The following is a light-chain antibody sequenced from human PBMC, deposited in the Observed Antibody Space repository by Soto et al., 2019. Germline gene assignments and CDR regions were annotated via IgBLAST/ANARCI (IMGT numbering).Light chain of an antibody. V-gene: IGLV8-61*01. Sequence: QTVVTQEASLSVSPGGTVTLTCGLNSGSVSTSHYPSWYQQTPGQPPRTLILNIESRPSGVPERFSGTIIGRRAALTITGAQSEHESDYYCMLSVGTGVWVFGGGTKLTVL. CDR1: SGSVSTSHY. CDR3: MLSVGTGVWV. J-gene: IGLJ3*02. CDR2: NIE.